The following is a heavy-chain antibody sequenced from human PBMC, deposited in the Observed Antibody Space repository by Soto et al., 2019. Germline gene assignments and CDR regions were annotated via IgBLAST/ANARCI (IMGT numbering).Heavy chain of an antibody. CDR2: ISYDGSNK. Sequence: GGSLRLSCAASGFTFSSYGMHWVRQAPGKGLEWVAVISYDGSNKYYADSVKGRFTISRDNSKNTLYLQINSLRAEDTAVYYCAKDSMITFGGVISRLFDPWGQGTLVTVSS. J-gene: IGHJ5*02. D-gene: IGHD3-16*01. CDR1: GFTFSSYG. V-gene: IGHV3-30*18. CDR3: AKDSMITFGGVISRLFDP.